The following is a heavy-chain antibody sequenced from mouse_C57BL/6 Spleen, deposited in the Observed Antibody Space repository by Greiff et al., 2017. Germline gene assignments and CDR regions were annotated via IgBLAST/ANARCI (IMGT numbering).Heavy chain of an antibody. CDR2: IDPSDSYT. CDR1: GYTFTSYW. V-gene: IGHV1-69*01. Sequence: QVQLQQPGAELVMPGASVKLSCKDSGYTFTSYWMHWVKQRPGQGLEWIGEIDPSDSYTNYNQKFKGKSTLTVDKSSSTAYMQLSSLTSEDSAVYYCARGHYGSSSYYAMDYWGQGTSVTVSS. CDR3: ARGHYGSSSYYAMDY. D-gene: IGHD1-1*01. J-gene: IGHJ4*01.